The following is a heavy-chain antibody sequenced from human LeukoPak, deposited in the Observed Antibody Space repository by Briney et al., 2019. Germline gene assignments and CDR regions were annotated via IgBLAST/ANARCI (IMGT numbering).Heavy chain of an antibody. D-gene: IGHD2-2*01. CDR1: GGSISSYY. CDR2: IYYSGST. J-gene: IGHJ4*02. Sequence: SETLSLTCIVSGGSISSYYWSWIRQPPGKGLEWIGYIYYSGSTNYNPSLKSRVTISVDTSKNQFSLKLSSVTAADTAVYYCAREVVAFDYWGQGTLVTVSS. V-gene: IGHV4-59*01. CDR3: AREVVAFDY.